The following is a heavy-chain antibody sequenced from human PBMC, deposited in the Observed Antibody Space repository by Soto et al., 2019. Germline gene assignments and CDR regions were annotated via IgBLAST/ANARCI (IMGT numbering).Heavy chain of an antibody. CDR2: ISSNGGST. CDR3: ARGAATKILVLMYDALEI. V-gene: IGHV3-64*01. D-gene: IGHD5-12*01. CDR1: GFTFSSYA. Sequence: GGSLRLSCAASGFTFSSYAMHWVRQAPGKGLEYVSAISSNGGSTYYANSVKGRFTISRDNSKNTLYLQMGSLRAEDTAVYYCARGAATKILVLMYDALEIWGQGTMVTVSS. J-gene: IGHJ3*02.